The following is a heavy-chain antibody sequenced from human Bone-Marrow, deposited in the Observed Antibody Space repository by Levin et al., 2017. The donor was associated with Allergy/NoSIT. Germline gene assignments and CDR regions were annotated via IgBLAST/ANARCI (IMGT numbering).Heavy chain of an antibody. CDR2: IYDSGST. CDR3: ARMPDTTSEFAY. D-gene: IGHD5-18*01. CDR1: GGSIRSGGYY. Sequence: SETLSLTCTVSGGSIRSGGYYWSWIRQHPGKGLEWIGYIYDSGSTSYNPSLESRVAISVDTSKNQFYLKLTSLTAADTAVYYCARMPDTTSEFAYWGQGTLVTVSS. V-gene: IGHV4-31*03. J-gene: IGHJ4*02.